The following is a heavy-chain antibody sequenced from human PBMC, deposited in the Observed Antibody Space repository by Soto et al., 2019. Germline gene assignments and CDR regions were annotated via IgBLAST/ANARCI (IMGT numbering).Heavy chain of an antibody. J-gene: IGHJ4*01. CDR1: GFSFSNYA. Sequence: GGSLRLSCAASGFSFSNYAVTWVRLASGRGLEYVSSISGSGEYTYYTDSVKGRFTLSRDTSRNTLYLQMNSLRADDSGIYYCARASGGGRGYIELGAQGNLVTV. CDR3: ARASGGGRGYIEL. CDR2: ISGSGEYT. V-gene: IGHV3-23*01. D-gene: IGHD2-8*02.